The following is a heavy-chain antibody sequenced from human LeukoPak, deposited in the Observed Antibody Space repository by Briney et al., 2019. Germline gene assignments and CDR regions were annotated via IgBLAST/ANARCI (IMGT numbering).Heavy chain of an antibody. J-gene: IGHJ4*02. Sequence: SETLSLTCTVSGGSISSFYWSWIRQPAGKGLEWIGRIYSSGSTNYSPSLKSRVTMSVDTSKNQFSLKLSSVTAADTAVYYCARDVVAAAGSFDYWGQGTQVTVSS. V-gene: IGHV4-4*07. CDR1: GGSISSFY. D-gene: IGHD6-13*01. CDR2: IYSSGST. CDR3: ARDVVAAAGSFDY.